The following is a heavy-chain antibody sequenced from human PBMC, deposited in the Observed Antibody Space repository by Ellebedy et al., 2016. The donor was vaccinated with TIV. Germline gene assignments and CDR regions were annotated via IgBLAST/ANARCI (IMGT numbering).Heavy chain of an antibody. CDR2: IIPIFGTA. V-gene: IGHV1-69*05. CDR3: ARVEWFGELGY. CDR1: GGTFSSYA. D-gene: IGHD3-10*01. Sequence: SVKVSXXASGGTFSSYAISWVRQAPGQGLEWMGGIIPIFGTANYAQKFQGRVTMTRNTSISTAYMELSSLRSEDTAVYYCARVEWFGELGYWGQGTLVTVSS. J-gene: IGHJ4*02.